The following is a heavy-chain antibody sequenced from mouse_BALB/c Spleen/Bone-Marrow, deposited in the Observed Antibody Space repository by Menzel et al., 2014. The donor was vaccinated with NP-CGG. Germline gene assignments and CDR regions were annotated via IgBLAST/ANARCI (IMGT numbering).Heavy chain of an antibody. J-gene: IGHJ4*01. D-gene: IGHD6-1*01. CDR3: ARWASSMDY. V-gene: IGHV1-14*01. CDR1: GYTFTSYA. CDR2: INPYNDGT. Sequence: QLQESGPELVKPGASVKMSCKASGYTFTSYAMHWVKQKPGQGLEWIGYINPYNDGTKYNEKFKGKATLTSAKSSSTACMELSSLTSEDSAVYCCARWASSMDYWGQGTSVTVSS.